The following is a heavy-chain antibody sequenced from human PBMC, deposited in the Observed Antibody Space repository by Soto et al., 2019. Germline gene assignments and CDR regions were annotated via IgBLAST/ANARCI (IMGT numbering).Heavy chain of an antibody. V-gene: IGHV3-9*01. CDR3: AKEGPGPPYNWNSLAWYYGMDV. CDR1: GFTFDDYA. J-gene: IGHJ6*02. Sequence: GGSLRLSCAASGFTFDDYAMHWVRQAPGKGLEWVSGISWNSGSIGYADSVKGRFTISRDNAKNSLYLQMNSLRAEDTALYYCAKEGPGPPYNWNSLAWYYGMDVWGQGTTVTVSS. CDR2: ISWNSGSI. D-gene: IGHD1-1*01.